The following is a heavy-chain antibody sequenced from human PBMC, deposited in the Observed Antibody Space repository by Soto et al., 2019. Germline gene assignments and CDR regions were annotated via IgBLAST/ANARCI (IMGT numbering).Heavy chain of an antibody. D-gene: IGHD6-13*01. V-gene: IGHV3-33*01. CDR3: ARERIAAAGTAYFDY. CDR2: IWYDGSNK. J-gene: IGHJ4*02. CDR1: GFTFSNYG. Sequence: QVQLVESGGGVVRPGRSLRLSCAASGFTFSNYGMHWVRQAPGKGLEWVAAIWYDGSNKYYADSVKGRFTISRDISKNXXXLQMNXLRAEDTAVYYCARERIAAAGTAYFDYWGQGTLVTVSS.